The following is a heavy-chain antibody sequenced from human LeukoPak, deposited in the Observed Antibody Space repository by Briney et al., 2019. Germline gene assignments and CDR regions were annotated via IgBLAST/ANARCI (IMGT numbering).Heavy chain of an antibody. CDR2: ISSSGSTI. CDR1: GFTVSCIE. J-gene: IGHJ6*04. D-gene: IGHD3-10*02. Sequence: GGSLRLSCAASGFTVSCIEMSCVRQAPGKGLEWVSYISSSGSTIYYADSVKGRFTISRDNAKNSLYLQMNSLRAGDTAVYYCAELGITMIGGVWGKGTTVTISS. CDR3: AELGITMIGGV. V-gene: IGHV3-48*03.